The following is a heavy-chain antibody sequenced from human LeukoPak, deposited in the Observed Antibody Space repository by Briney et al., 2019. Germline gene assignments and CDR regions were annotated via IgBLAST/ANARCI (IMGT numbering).Heavy chain of an antibody. CDR1: GYTFTSYG. CDR2: ISAYNGNT. D-gene: IGHD4-11*01. J-gene: IGHJ3*02. CDR3: AGHLTTLDSYAFDI. V-gene: IGHV1-18*01. Sequence: ASVKVSCKASGYTFTSYGISWVRQAPGQGLEWMVWISAYNGNTNYAQKLQGRVTMTKDTSTSTAYMELRSLRSDDTAVYYCAGHLTTLDSYAFDIWGQGTMVTVSS.